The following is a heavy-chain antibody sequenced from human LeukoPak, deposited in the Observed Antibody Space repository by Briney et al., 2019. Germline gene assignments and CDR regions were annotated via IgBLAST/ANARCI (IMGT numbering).Heavy chain of an antibody. CDR1: GGSISSSSYY. D-gene: IGHD5-12*01. J-gene: IGHJ5*02. CDR2: IYYSGST. CDR3: ARRTTTPTTSWFDP. V-gene: IGHV4-39*01. Sequence: PSETLSLTCTVSGGSISSSSYYWGWIRQPPGRGLEWVGSIYYSGSTYYNPSLKSRVTISVDTSKNQFSLKLSSLTAADTAVYYCARRTTTPTTSWFDPWGQGTLVTVSS.